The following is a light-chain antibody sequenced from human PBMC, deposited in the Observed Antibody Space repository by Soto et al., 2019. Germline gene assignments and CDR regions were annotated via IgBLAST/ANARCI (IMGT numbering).Light chain of an antibody. CDR3: SSFAGGNNLL. Sequence: QSALTQPPSASGSPGQSVTISCTGTSSDVGGYNFVSWYQQHPGKAPKLLIYEVSKRPSGVPDRCSGSKSDNTASQTVSGREAEDEADYYCSSFAGGNNLLFGGGTKRTVL. J-gene: IGLJ2*01. CDR1: SSDVGGYNF. V-gene: IGLV2-8*01. CDR2: EVS.